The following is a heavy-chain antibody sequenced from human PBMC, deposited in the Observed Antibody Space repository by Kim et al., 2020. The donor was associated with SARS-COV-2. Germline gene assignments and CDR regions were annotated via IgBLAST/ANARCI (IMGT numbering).Heavy chain of an antibody. D-gene: IGHD2-2*01. J-gene: IGHJ4*02. CDR3: ARVRDIVVVPAAIGY. V-gene: IGHV4-34*01. Sequence: QPLRSGVTIAVDTSKNQFSLKLSSVTAADTAVYYCARVRDIVVVPAAIGYWGQGTLVTVSS.